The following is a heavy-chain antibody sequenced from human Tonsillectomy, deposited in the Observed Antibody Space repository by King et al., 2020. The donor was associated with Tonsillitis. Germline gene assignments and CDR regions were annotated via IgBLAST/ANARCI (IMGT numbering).Heavy chain of an antibody. D-gene: IGHD1-26*01. Sequence: EVQLVESGGGLVQPGGSLRLSCAASGFTFNNYAMSWVRQAPGKGLEWVSAISGGGGDTYYADSVKGRFTISRDNSKNTLYLQMNSLRAEDTALYYCAKDLFEGPTVPDFDYWGQGTLVTVSS. CDR2: ISGGGGDT. CDR1: GFTFNNYA. CDR3: AKDLFEGPTVPDFDY. V-gene: IGHV3-23*04. J-gene: IGHJ4*02.